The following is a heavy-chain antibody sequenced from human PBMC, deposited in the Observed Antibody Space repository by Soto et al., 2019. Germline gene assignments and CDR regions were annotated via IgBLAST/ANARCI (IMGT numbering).Heavy chain of an antibody. CDR3: AKFRGLAYCGGDCYSTDAFDI. CDR1: GFTFSSYA. D-gene: IGHD2-21*02. V-gene: IGHV3-23*01. Sequence: PGGSLRLSCAASGFTFSSYAMSWVRQAPGKGLEWVSAISGSGGSTYYADSVKGRFTISRDNSKNTLYLQMNSLRAEDTAVYYCAKFRGLAYCGGDCYSTDAFDIWGQGTMVTVSS. J-gene: IGHJ3*02. CDR2: ISGSGGST.